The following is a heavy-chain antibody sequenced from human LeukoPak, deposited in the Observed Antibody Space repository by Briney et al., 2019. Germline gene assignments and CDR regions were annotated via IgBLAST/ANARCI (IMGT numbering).Heavy chain of an antibody. V-gene: IGHV4-4*02. Sequence: SETLSLTCAVSGGSISSSNWWSWVRQPPGKGLEWIGEIYHSGSTYYNPSLKSRVTISVDTSKNQFSLKLSSVTAADTAVYYCARYWGIAAAYWGQGTLVTVS. CDR2: IYHSGST. D-gene: IGHD6-13*01. CDR1: GGSISSSNW. CDR3: ARYWGIAAAY. J-gene: IGHJ4*02.